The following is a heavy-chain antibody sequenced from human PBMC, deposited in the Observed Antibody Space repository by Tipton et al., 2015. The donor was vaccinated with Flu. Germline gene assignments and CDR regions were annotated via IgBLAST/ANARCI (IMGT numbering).Heavy chain of an antibody. J-gene: IGHJ3*02. CDR1: GGSISSYY. CDR2: IYTSGST. CDR3: ARDRQITMIGRDAFDI. Sequence: TLSLTCTVSGGSISSYYWSWIRQPAGKGLEWIGRIYTSGSTNYNPSLKSRVTMSVDTSKNQFSLKLSSVTAADTAVYYCARDRQITMIGRDAFDIWGQGTMFTVSS. V-gene: IGHV4-4*07. D-gene: IGHD3-22*01.